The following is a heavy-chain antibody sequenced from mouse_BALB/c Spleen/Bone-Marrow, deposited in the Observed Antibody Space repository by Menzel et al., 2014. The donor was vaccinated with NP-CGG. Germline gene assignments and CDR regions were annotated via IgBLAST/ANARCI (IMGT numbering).Heavy chain of an antibody. J-gene: IGHJ4*01. CDR3: ARVGYRYDGYAMDY. V-gene: IGHV2-9*02. Sequence: VKLVESGPGLVAPSQSLSITCTVSGFSLTSYGVHWVRQPPGKGLEWLGVIWAGGSTNYNSALMSRLSISKDNSKSQVFLKMNSLQTDGTAMYYCARVGYRYDGYAMDYWGQGTSVTVSS. CDR1: GFSLTSYG. D-gene: IGHD2-14*01. CDR2: IWAGGST.